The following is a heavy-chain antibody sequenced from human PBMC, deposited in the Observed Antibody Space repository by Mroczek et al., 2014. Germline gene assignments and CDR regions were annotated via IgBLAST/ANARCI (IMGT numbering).Heavy chain of an antibody. CDR1: GFTFSGSA. CDR2: IRSKANSYAT. CDR3: TTTGGLEYTGQFDP. D-gene: IGHD3-3*01. V-gene: IGHV3-73*01. J-gene: IGHJ5*02. Sequence: VQLVESGGGLVQPGGSLKLSCAASGFTFSGSAVHWVRQASGKGLEWVGRIRSKANSYATAYAASVKGRFTISRDDSKNTAHLQMNSLKTEDTAVYYCTTTGGLEYTGQFDPWGQGTLVTVSS.